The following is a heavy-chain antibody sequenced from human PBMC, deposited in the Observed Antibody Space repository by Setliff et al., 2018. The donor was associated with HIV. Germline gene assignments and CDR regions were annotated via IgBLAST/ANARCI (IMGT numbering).Heavy chain of an antibody. J-gene: IGHJ5*02. CDR2: IIPIFGTA. CDR1: GGTFSSYA. CDR3: ARSDYYDSSGYSWFDP. V-gene: IGHV1-69*13. D-gene: IGHD3-22*01. Sequence: ASVKVSCKASGGTFSSYAISWVRQAPGQGLEWMGGIIPIFGTANYAQKSQGRVTITADESTSTAYMELSSLRSEDTAVYYCARSDYYDSSGYSWFDPWGQGTLVTVSS.